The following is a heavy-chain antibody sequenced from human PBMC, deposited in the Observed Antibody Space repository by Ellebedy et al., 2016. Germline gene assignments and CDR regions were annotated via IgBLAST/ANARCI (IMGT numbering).Heavy chain of an antibody. D-gene: IGHD2-8*01. V-gene: IGHV3-23*01. CDR1: GFTFSSYA. CDR2: ISGSGGST. CDR3: AKDRVSGNGVYDAFDL. Sequence: GGSLRLXXAASGFTFSSYAMSWVRQAPGKGLEWVSAISGSGGSTDYSDSVKGRFTISRDDSKNTLYLQMNSLRAEDTAVYYCAKDRVSGNGVYDAFDLWGQGTMVTVSS. J-gene: IGHJ3*01.